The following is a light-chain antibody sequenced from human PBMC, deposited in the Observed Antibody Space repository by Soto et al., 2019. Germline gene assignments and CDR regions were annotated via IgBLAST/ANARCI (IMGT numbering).Light chain of an antibody. CDR1: SSDVGRYSY. CDR2: DVN. J-gene: IGLJ7*01. CDR3: SSYTTGSTVV. Sequence: QSALTQPASVSGSPGQSITISCTGTSSDVGRYSYVSWYQQHPGKVPKLWIYDVNNRPSGVSRRFSGSKSGSTASLTISGLQAEDEGDYYCSSYTTGSTVVFGGGTQLTVL. V-gene: IGLV2-14*03.